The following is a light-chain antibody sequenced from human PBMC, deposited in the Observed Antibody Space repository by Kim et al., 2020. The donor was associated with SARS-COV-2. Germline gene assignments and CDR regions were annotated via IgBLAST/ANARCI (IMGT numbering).Light chain of an antibody. CDR2: DVS. Sequence: QSLTISCTETSSDVGGYNYVSWYQQHPGKAPKLMIYDVSKRPSGVSNRFSGSKSGNTASLTISGLQAEDEADYYCSSYTSSSTPWVFGGGTQLTVL. CDR3: SSYTSSSTPWV. CDR1: SSDVGGYNY. V-gene: IGLV2-14*04. J-gene: IGLJ3*02.